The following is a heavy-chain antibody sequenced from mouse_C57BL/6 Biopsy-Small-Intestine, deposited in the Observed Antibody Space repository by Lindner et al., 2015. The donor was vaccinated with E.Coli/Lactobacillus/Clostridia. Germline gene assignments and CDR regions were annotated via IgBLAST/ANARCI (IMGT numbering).Heavy chain of an antibody. V-gene: IGHV5-12*01. CDR1: GFTFSDYY. CDR3: VRAGGGLDYYVMDY. Sequence: ESGEALVQPGGSLKLSCAASGFTFSDYYMYWVRQTPEKRLEWVAYISNGGGNAYYSDTVKGRFTMSRDNGKNTLYLQTSRLKSEDTAMYYCVRAGGGLDYYVMDYWGQGTSVTVSS. J-gene: IGHJ4*01. CDR2: ISNGGGNA.